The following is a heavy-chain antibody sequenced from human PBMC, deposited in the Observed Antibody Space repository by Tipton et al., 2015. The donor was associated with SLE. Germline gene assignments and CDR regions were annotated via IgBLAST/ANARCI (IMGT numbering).Heavy chain of an antibody. D-gene: IGHD3-16*01. CDR2: IRSDGGNK. Sequence: SLRLSCAASGFTFNNYPMYWVRQAPGKGLEYVSSIRSDGGNKNYADSVKGRFIISRDNSKNTLYLQMASLRAEDMGVYYCARLGSDYHFYRDVWGKGTTVTVSS. CDR3: ARLGSDYHFYRDV. V-gene: IGHV3-64*02. J-gene: IGHJ6*03. CDR1: GFTFNNYP.